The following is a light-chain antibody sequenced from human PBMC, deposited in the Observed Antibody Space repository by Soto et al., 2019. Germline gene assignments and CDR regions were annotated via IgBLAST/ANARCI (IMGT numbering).Light chain of an antibody. V-gene: IGKV3-20*01. J-gene: IGKJ5*01. Sequence: EIVLTHSPGILSLSPGEIASLSCGASQSISSSFLAWYQQKPGQAPRLLIYGASSRATGIPDRFSGTGSETDFTPTISRLEPEDFAVYYCQQYDNSPITFGHGTRLEIK. CDR2: GAS. CDR3: QQYDNSPIT. CDR1: QSISSSF.